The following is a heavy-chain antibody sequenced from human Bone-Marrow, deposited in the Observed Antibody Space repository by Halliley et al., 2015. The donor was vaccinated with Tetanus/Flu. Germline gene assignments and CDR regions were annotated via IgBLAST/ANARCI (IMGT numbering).Heavy chain of an antibody. CDR3: ARDHFYGSGTFSFYFYGLDV. D-gene: IGHD3-10*01. J-gene: IGHJ6*02. Sequence: SLRLSCTASGFSFDDYAMHWVRQAPGKGLEWVSGISWNSATVAYADSVKGRFTISGDNAKNSLYLQMNSLRAEDTAVYYCARDHFYGSGTFSFYFYGLDVWGQGTTVTVSS. CDR1: GFSFDDYA. CDR2: ISWNSATV. V-gene: IGHV3-9*01.